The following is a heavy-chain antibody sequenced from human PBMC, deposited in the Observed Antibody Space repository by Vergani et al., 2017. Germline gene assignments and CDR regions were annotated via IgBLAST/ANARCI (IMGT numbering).Heavy chain of an antibody. CDR1: GGSISSSSYY. CDR2: IYYSGST. J-gene: IGHJ6*02. D-gene: IGHD2-21*02. CDR3: ARHLAYCGGDCYPYYYGMDV. Sequence: QVQLQESGPTLVKPSETLSLTCTVSGGSISSSSYYWGWIRQPPGKGLEWIGSIYYSGSTYYNPSLKSRVTISVDTSKNQFSLKLSSVTAADTAVYYCARHLAYCGGDCYPYYYGMDVWGQGTTVTVSS. V-gene: IGHV4-39*01.